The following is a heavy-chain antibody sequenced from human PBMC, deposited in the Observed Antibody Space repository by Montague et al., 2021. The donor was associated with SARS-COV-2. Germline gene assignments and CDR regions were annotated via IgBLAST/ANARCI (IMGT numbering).Heavy chain of an antibody. Sequence: SETLSLTCTVSGGSISSSSNYWGWIRQPPGKGLEWIGNIYYSGSTYYNPSLKSRVTISVDTSKNQFSLKLSSVTAADTAVYYCARLNFHITIFGVVSSRVFDYWSQGTLVTVSS. V-gene: IGHV4-39*01. CDR2: IYYSGST. CDR1: GGSISSSSNY. D-gene: IGHD3-3*01. CDR3: ARLNFHITIFGVVSSRVFDY. J-gene: IGHJ4*02.